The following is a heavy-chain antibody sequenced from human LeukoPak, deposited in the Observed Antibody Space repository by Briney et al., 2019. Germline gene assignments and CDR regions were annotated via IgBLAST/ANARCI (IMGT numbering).Heavy chain of an antibody. CDR2: ISGGGNTI. CDR3: ASRQIYSGYDY. CDR1: GFTFSNYE. V-gene: IGHV3-48*03. Sequence: PGGSLRLSCAASGFTFSNYEMNWVRQAPGKGLEWVSYISGGGNTIYYADSVRGRFTIARDNAKHSLHLQMNSLRAEDTAVYYCASRQIYSGYDYWGQGTLVTVSS. J-gene: IGHJ4*02. D-gene: IGHD5-12*01.